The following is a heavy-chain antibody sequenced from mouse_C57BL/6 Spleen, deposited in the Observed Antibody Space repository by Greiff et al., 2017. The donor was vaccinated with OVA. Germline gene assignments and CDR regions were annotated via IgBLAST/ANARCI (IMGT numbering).Heavy chain of an antibody. CDR3: ARSNHYYGSQYWYFDV. Sequence: QVQLKESGAELMKPGASVKLSCKATGYTFTGYWIEWVKQRPGHGLEWIGEILPGSGSTNYNEKFKGKATFTADTSSNTAYMQLSSLTTEDSAIYYCARSNHYYGSQYWYFDVWGTGTTVTVSS. J-gene: IGHJ1*03. V-gene: IGHV1-9*01. CDR1: GYTFTGYW. D-gene: IGHD1-1*01. CDR2: ILPGSGST.